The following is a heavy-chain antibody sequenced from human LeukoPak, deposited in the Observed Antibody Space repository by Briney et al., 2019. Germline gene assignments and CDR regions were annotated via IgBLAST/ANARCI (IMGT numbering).Heavy chain of an antibody. CDR3: ARDEWGGYCSGGSCYTLYWYFDL. CDR1: GGSISSYY. Sequence: PSETLSLTCTVSGGSISSYYWSWIRQPPGKGLEWIGYIYYGGSTNYNPSLKSRVTISVDTSKNQFSLKLSSVTAADTAVYYCARDEWGGYCSGGSCYTLYWYFDLWGRGTLVTVSS. V-gene: IGHV4-59*01. J-gene: IGHJ2*01. CDR2: IYYGGST. D-gene: IGHD2-15*01.